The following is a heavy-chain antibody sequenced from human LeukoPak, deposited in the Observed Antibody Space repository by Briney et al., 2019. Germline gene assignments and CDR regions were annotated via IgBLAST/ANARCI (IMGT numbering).Heavy chain of an antibody. V-gene: IGHV4-59*01. J-gene: IGHJ5*02. Sequence: PSETLSLTCTVSGGSISSYYWSWIRQPPGKGLEWIGYIYYSGSTNYNPSLKSRVTISLDTSKNQFSLKLSSVTAADRAVYYCARASVVAATNWFDPWGQGTLVTVSS. CDR2: IYYSGST. CDR3: ARASVVAATNWFDP. D-gene: IGHD2-15*01. CDR1: GGSISSYY.